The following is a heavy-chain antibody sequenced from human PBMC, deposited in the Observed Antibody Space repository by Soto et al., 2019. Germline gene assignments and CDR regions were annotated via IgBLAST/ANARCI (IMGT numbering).Heavy chain of an antibody. CDR2: INHSGST. J-gene: IGHJ5*02. V-gene: IGHV4-34*01. CDR1: GGSFSGYY. Sequence: SETLSLTCAVYGGSFSGYYWSWIRQPPGKGLEWIGEINHSGSTNYNPSLKSRVTISVDTSKNQFSLKLSSVTAADTAVYYCARDGFGLLWFGSPNWFDPWGQGTLVTVSS. CDR3: ARDGFGLLWFGSPNWFDP. D-gene: IGHD3-10*01.